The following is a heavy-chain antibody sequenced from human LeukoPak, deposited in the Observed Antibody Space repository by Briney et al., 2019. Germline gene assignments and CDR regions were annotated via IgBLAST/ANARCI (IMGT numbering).Heavy chain of an antibody. V-gene: IGHV3-23*01. CDR1: GFTFSSYA. Sequence: GGSLRLSCAASGFTFSSYAMSWVRQAPGKGLEWVSAISGSGGSTYYADSVKGRFTISRDNSENTLYLQMNSLRAEDTAVYYCAKEGPLLWFGELLGPYGMDVWGQGTTVTVSS. J-gene: IGHJ6*02. CDR3: AKEGPLLWFGELLGPYGMDV. D-gene: IGHD3-10*01. CDR2: ISGSGGST.